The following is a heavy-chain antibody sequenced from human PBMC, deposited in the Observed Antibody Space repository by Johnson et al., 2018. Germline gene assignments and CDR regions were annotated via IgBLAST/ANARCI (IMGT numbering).Heavy chain of an antibody. Sequence: EVQLVESGGGLVQXGGSXRLXCAASGFTFSSYDMHWVRQATGKGLEWVSAIGTAGDTYYPGSVKGRFTISRENAKNSLYLQMNSLRAGDTAVYYCARGYCSGGSCYSEDAFDIWGQGTMVTVSS. CDR2: IGTAGDT. CDR1: GFTFSSYD. V-gene: IGHV3-13*01. D-gene: IGHD2-15*01. CDR3: ARGYCSGGSCYSEDAFDI. J-gene: IGHJ3*02.